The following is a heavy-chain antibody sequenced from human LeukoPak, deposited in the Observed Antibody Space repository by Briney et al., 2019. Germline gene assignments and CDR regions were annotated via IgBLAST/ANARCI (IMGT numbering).Heavy chain of an antibody. CDR1: GFTFSSYW. CDR2: IRYDGSNK. CDR3: AKGVDYYGSGPEDY. J-gene: IGHJ4*02. V-gene: IGHV3-30*02. D-gene: IGHD3-10*01. Sequence: GGSLRLSCAASGFTFSSYWMTWVRQAPGKGLEWVAFIRYDGSNKYYADSVKGRFTISRDNSKNTLYLQMNSLRAEDTAVYYCAKGVDYYGSGPEDYWGQGTLVTVSS.